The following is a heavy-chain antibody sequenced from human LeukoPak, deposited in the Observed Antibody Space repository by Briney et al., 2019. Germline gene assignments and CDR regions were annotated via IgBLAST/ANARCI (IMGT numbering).Heavy chain of an antibody. D-gene: IGHD3-22*01. Sequence: GESLKISCKGSGFSFTTYWIGWVRRMPGKGLEWMGIIYPGDSDTRYSPSFQGQVSISADKSISTASLQWSSLKASDTAMFYCARFYDSGGYYAFDIWGQGTMVTVSS. V-gene: IGHV5-51*01. CDR1: GFSFTTYW. CDR2: IYPGDSDT. J-gene: IGHJ3*02. CDR3: ARFYDSGGYYAFDI.